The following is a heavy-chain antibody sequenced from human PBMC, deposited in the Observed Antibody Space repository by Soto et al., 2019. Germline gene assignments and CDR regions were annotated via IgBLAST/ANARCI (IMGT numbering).Heavy chain of an antibody. Sequence: TLSLTCTVSGGSISSYYWSWIRQPPGKGLEWIGYTYYSGSTNYNPSLKSRVTISVDTSKNQFSLKLSSVTAADTAVYYCARDPIAAGRIDYWGQGTLVTVSS. J-gene: IGHJ4*02. CDR1: GGSISSYY. D-gene: IGHD6-13*01. CDR2: TYYSGST. CDR3: ARDPIAAGRIDY. V-gene: IGHV4-59*01.